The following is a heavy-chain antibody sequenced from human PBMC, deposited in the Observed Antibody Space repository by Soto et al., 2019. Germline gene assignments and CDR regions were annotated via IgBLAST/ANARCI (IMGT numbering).Heavy chain of an antibody. CDR2: IYYTGST. V-gene: IGHV4-39*07. Sequence: SETLSLTCTVSGGSISSSLYCWGWIRQPPGKGLEWIGRIYYTGSTNYNPSLKGRVTISVDTSKNQFSLKLSSVTAADTAVYYCVRGNPRVVYKYYYYYMDVWGKGTTVTVSS. J-gene: IGHJ6*03. D-gene: IGHD3-3*01. CDR1: GGSISSSLYC. CDR3: VRGNPRVVYKYYYYYMDV.